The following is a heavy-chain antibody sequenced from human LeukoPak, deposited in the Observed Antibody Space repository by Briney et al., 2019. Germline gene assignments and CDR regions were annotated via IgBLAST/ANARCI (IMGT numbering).Heavy chain of an antibody. CDR3: ASNSFDYYGSGSYSVDY. J-gene: IGHJ4*02. D-gene: IGHD3-10*01. CDR1: GDSISSSNW. Sequence: PSETLSLTCVVSGDSISSSNWWSWVRQPPGKGLEWIGEINHSGSTNYNPSLKSRVTMSVDTSKNQFSLKLSSVTAADTAVYYCASNSFDYYGSGSYSVDYWGQGTLVTVSS. CDR2: INHSGST. V-gene: IGHV4-4*02.